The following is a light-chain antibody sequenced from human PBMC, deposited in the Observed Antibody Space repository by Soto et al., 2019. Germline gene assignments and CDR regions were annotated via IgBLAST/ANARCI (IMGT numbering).Light chain of an antibody. CDR2: DAS. V-gene: IGKV3-11*01. J-gene: IGKJ5*01. CDR3: QQRSNWPIT. CDR1: QSVSSY. Sequence: EIVLTQSPGTLSPSPGARSTLSCRASQSVSSYLAWYQQKPGQAPRLLIYDASNRATGIPARFSGSGSGTDFTLTSSSLEPEDFAVYYCQQRSNWPITFGQGTRLEIK.